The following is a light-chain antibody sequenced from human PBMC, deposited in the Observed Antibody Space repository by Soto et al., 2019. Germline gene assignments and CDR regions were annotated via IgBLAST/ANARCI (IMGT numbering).Light chain of an antibody. V-gene: IGKV1-9*01. CDR3: QQLNSYPFT. CDR2: EAS. J-gene: IGKJ5*01. Sequence: QLPPSPSSLSASIGDRVTITCRASQGIISSLAWYQQEPGKAPKLLIYEASTLQSGVPSRFSGRGSGTDFTLTISGLQPEYFATYYCQQLNSYPFTFGQGTRLE. CDR1: QGIISS.